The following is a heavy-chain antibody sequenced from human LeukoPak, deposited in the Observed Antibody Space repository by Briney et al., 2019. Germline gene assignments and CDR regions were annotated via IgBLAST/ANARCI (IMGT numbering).Heavy chain of an antibody. D-gene: IGHD5-24*01. CDR3: AVNPRDGYNSGRDY. Sequence: GASVKVSCKASGGTFSSYAISWVRQAPGQGLEWMGRIIPILGIANYAQKFQGRVTITTDESTSTAYMELSSLRSEDTAVYYCAVNPRDGYNSGRDYWGQGTLVTVSS. J-gene: IGHJ4*02. CDR2: IIPILGIA. CDR1: GGTFSSYA. V-gene: IGHV1-69*04.